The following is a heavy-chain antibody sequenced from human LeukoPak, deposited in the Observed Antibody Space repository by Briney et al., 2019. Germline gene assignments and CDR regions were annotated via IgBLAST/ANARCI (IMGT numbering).Heavy chain of an antibody. D-gene: IGHD3-22*01. V-gene: IGHV3-23*01. J-gene: IGHJ3*02. CDR3: AKDRAFYYDSSGYYPDAFDI. Sequence: GGSLRLSCAASGLTFSSYVMSWVRQAPGKGLEWVSAISGSGGSTYYADSVKGRFTISRDDSKNTLYLQMNSLRAEDTAVYYCAKDRAFYYDSSGYYPDAFDIWGQGTMVTVSS. CDR1: GLTFSSYV. CDR2: ISGSGGST.